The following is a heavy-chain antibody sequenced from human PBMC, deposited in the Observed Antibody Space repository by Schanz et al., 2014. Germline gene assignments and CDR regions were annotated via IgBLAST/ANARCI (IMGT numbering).Heavy chain of an antibody. V-gene: IGHV1-18*01. Sequence: QLMQSGSEVRKPGASVKVSCKASGYIFGSHGMTWVRQAPGQGPELMGWINAHTGNTQYAQKFQGRVNMTRDTVTTTVHLELTRLRTDDTAIYCCARVRIATYHYNSPGAFDIWGQGTRVTVSS. CDR2: INAHTGNT. J-gene: IGHJ3*02. CDR1: GYIFGSHG. CDR3: ARVRIATYHYNSPGAFDI. D-gene: IGHD3-10*01.